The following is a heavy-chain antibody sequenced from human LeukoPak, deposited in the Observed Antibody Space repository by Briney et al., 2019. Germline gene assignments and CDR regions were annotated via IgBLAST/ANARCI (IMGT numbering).Heavy chain of an antibody. Sequence: ASVKVSCKVSGYTLTELSMHWVRQAPGKGLEWMGGFDPEDGETIYAQKFQGRVTITEDTSTDTAYMELSSLRSEDTAVYYCATGNGIGRVTNGADAFDIWGQGTMVTVSS. J-gene: IGHJ3*02. D-gene: IGHD4-17*01. V-gene: IGHV1-24*01. CDR1: GYTLTELS. CDR3: ATGNGIGRVTNGADAFDI. CDR2: FDPEDGET.